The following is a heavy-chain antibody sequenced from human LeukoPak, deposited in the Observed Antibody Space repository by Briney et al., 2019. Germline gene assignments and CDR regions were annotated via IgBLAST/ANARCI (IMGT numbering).Heavy chain of an antibody. CDR2: ISYHGSYQ. V-gene: IGHV3-30*04. Sequence: GRSLRLSCAASGFSFSSYAMNWVRQAPGKGLEWVALISYHGSYQFYADSVKGRFTISRDNSNNTLHLQMNNLRAEDTSVYYCARPGATYYYYYGMDVWGQGTTVTVSS. CDR1: GFSFSSYA. D-gene: IGHD3-10*01. J-gene: IGHJ6*02. CDR3: ARPGATYYYYYGMDV.